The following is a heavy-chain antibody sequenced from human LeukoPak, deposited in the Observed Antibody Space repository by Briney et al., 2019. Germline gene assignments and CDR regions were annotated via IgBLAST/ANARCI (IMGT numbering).Heavy chain of an antibody. J-gene: IGHJ6*02. CDR2: ISYDGSNK. CDR1: GFTFSSYG. CDR3: AKWAHGMDV. Sequence: GRSLRLSCAASGFTFSSYGMHWVRQAPGKGLEWVAVISYDGSNKYYADSVKGRFTISRDNSKNTLYLQMNSLRAEDTAVYYCAKWAHGMDVGGRGTTVTVSS. V-gene: IGHV3-30*18.